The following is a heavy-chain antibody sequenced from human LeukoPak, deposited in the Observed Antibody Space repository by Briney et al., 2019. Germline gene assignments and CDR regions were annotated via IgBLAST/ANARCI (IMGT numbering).Heavy chain of an antibody. CDR2: INHSGST. D-gene: IGHD4-17*01. CDR3: ARISDYDDAFDI. V-gene: IGHV4-34*01. CDR1: GGSFSGYY. Sequence: PSETLSLTCAVYGGSFSGYYWSWICQPPGKGLEWIGEINHSGSTNYNPSLKSRVTISVDTSKNQFSLKLSSVTAADTAVYYCARISDYDDAFDIWGQGTMVTVSS. J-gene: IGHJ3*02.